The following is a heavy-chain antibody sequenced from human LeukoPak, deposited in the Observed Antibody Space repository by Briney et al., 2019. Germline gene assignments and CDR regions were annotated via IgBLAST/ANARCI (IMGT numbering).Heavy chain of an antibody. D-gene: IGHD6-13*01. CDR3: AKDRRAIAAHTNDY. J-gene: IGHJ4*02. CDR1: GFTFSSYA. CDR2: ISGSGGST. Sequence: PGGSLRLSCAASGFTFSSYAMSWVRQAPGKGLEWVSAISGSGGSTYYADSVKGRFTISRDNSKNTLYLQMNSLGAEDTAVYYCAKDRRAIAAHTNDYWGQGTLVTVSS. V-gene: IGHV3-23*01.